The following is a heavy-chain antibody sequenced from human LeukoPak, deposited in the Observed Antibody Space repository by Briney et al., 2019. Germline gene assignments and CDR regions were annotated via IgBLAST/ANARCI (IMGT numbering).Heavy chain of an antibody. D-gene: IGHD3-22*01. CDR3: ARLLRNYYDSSGYHDAFDI. CDR1: GYSFTCYW. J-gene: IGHJ3*02. Sequence: GESLKISCKGSGYSFTCYWIGWVRQVPGKGLEWMGIIYPGDSDTRYSPSFQGQVTISADKSISTAYLQWSSLKASDTAMYYCARLLRNYYDSSGYHDAFDIWGQGTMVTVSS. V-gene: IGHV5-51*01. CDR2: IYPGDSDT.